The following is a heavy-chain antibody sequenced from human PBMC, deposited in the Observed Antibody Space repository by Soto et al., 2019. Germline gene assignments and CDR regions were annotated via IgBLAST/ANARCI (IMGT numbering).Heavy chain of an antibody. D-gene: IGHD3-3*01. V-gene: IGHV4-31*03. CDR3: AGFWSGYYTGYHYYYGMDV. CDR2: IYYSGST. CDR1: GGSISSGGYY. J-gene: IGHJ6*02. Sequence: PSETLSLTCTVSGGSISSGGYYWSWIRQHPGKGLEWIGYIYYSGSTYYNPSLKSRVTISVDTSKNQFSLKLSSVTAADTAVYYCAGFWSGYYTGYHYYYGMDVWGQGTTVTVSS.